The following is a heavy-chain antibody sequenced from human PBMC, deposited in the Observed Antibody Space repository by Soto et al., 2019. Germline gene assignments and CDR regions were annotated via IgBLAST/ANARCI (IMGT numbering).Heavy chain of an antibody. CDR2: ISAYNGNT. D-gene: IGHD6-6*01. Sequence: ASVKVSCKASGYTFNSYGISWVRQAPGQGLEWMGWISAYNGNTNYAQKVQGRVTLTTDTSTSTAYMELRSLTSDDTAVYYCARDLIAVRPGWSDSWGPGTLVTVSS. CDR1: GYTFNSYG. J-gene: IGHJ5*01. V-gene: IGHV1-18*01. CDR3: ARDLIAVRPGWSDS.